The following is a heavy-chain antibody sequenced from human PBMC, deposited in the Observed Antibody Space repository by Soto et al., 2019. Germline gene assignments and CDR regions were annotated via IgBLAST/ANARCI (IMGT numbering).Heavy chain of an antibody. CDR1: GYTFTYRY. D-gene: IGHD3-10*01. J-gene: IGHJ6*02. Sequence: SVKVSCKASGYTFTYRYLHWVRQAPGQALEWMGWITPFNGNTNYAQKFQDRVTITRDRSMSTAYMELSSLRSEDTAMYYCASTSITMVRGVITEPYYCYGMDVWGQGTTVTVSS. CDR3: ASTSITMVRGVITEPYYCYGMDV. CDR2: ITPFNGNT. V-gene: IGHV1-45*02.